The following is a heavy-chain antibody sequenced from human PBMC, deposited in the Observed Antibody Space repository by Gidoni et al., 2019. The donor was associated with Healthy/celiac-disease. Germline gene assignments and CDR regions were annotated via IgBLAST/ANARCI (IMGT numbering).Heavy chain of an antibody. J-gene: IGHJ6*02. CDR2: LDPEDGET. Sequence: QVQLVPSGAEVKNPGASVQVSCKVSGYTLTEFSMHWVRQAPGKGLEWMGGLDPEDGETIYAQKFQGRVTMTEDTSTDTAYMELSSLRSEDTAVYYCATSSITIFGVGRYYYYGMDVWGQGTTVTVSS. V-gene: IGHV1-24*01. CDR3: ATSSITIFGVGRYYYYGMDV. CDR1: GYTLTEFS. D-gene: IGHD3-3*01.